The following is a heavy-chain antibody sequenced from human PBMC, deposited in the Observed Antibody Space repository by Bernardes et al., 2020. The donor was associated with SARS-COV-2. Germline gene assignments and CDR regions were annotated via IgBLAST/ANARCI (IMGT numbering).Heavy chain of an antibody. J-gene: IGHJ6*02. CDR1: GYTFTGYY. D-gene: IGHD2-2*01. CDR2: INPNSGCT. CDR3: AREGIVVVPAGVYYYYGMDV. V-gene: IGHV1-2*02. Sequence: ASVKVSCKASGYTFTGYYMHWVRQAPGQGLEWMGWINPNSGCTNYAQKFQGRVTMTRDTSISTAYMELSRLRSDDTAVYYCAREGIVVVPAGVYYYYGMDVWGQGTTVTVSS.